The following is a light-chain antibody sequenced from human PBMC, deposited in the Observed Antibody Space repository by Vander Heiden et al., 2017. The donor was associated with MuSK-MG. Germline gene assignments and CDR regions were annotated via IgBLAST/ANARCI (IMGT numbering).Light chain of an antibody. Sequence: ALTQRSSGQVSTGKTARTTCCGDGLSKTYGYWYQQKPGKAPLLVIYKDNERPSGISERFSGSSSGTTVSLTISGVQAEDEADYHCQSADSSGTYVVFGRGTKLTVL. CDR2: KDN. CDR3: QSADSSGTYVV. V-gene: IGLV3-25*03. CDR1: GLSKTY. J-gene: IGLJ2*01.